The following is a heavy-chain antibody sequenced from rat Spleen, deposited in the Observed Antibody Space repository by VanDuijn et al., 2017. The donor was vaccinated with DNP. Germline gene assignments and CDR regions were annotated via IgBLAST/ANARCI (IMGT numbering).Heavy chain of an antibody. J-gene: IGHJ2*01. CDR2: IIYDGSST. D-gene: IGHD1-11*01. CDR3: TTRGNYGGYDY. CDR1: GFTFSDYA. V-gene: IGHV5S10*01. Sequence: EVQLVESGGGLVQPGNSLKLSCEASGFTFSDYAMAWVRQSPKRGLEWVATIIYDGSSTYYRDSVTGRFTISRDFAKSTLYLQMDSLRSEDSATYYCTTRGNYGGYDYWGQGVMVTVSS.